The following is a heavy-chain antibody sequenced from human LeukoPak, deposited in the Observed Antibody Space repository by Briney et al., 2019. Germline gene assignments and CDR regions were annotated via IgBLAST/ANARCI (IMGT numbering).Heavy chain of an antibody. Sequence: SETLSLTCAVYGGSFSGYYWSWIRQPPGKGLEWIGSIYYSGSTYYNPSLKSRVTISVDTSKNQFSLKLSSVTAADTAVYYCASLWFGQLMYNWFDPWGQGTLVTVSS. D-gene: IGHD3-10*01. CDR2: IYYSGST. J-gene: IGHJ5*02. CDR3: ASLWFGQLMYNWFDP. V-gene: IGHV4-34*01. CDR1: GGSFSGYY.